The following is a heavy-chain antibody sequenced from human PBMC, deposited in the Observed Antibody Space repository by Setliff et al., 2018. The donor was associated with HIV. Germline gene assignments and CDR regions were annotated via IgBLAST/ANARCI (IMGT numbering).Heavy chain of an antibody. CDR2: IYFDGSDR. V-gene: IGHV3-30*04. CDR1: FRGYA. CDR3: AKDRGQGYSGYYGCDS. J-gene: IGHJ5*02. D-gene: IGHD5-12*01. Sequence: FRGYAMHWVRQAPGKGLEWVAVIYFDGSDRSYADSVKGRFTISRDNSKNTVYLEMNSLRGDDTAVYFCAKDRGQGYSGYYGCDSWGQGTLVTVSS.